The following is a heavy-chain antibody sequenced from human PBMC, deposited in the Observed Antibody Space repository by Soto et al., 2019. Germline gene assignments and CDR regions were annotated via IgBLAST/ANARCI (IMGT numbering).Heavy chain of an antibody. V-gene: IGHV1-69*04. D-gene: IGHD1-26*01. J-gene: IGHJ3*02. Sequence: QVQLVHSGAAVKKPGSSVKVSCKASGGTFSSYTISWLRQAPGQGLEWMGRIIPILGIANYAQKFQGRVTITAEKSTSTAYMELSSLRSEDTAVYYCARESGRKDAFDIWGQGTMVTVSS. CDR3: ARESGRKDAFDI. CDR1: GGTFSSYT. CDR2: IIPILGIA.